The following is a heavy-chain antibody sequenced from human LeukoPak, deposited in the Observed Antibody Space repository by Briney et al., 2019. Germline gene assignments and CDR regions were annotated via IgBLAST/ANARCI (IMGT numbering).Heavy chain of an antibody. Sequence: GGSLRLSCAASGFTFSDYYMNWVRQAPGKGLEWVSYISSSGSTIYYADSVKGRFTISRDNAKNSLYLQMNSLRGEDTAVSSCARNDPSAATTFDICGQGKMVTVSS. V-gene: IGHV3-11*04. D-gene: IGHD2-15*01. CDR3: ARNDPSAATTFDI. CDR2: ISSSGSTI. J-gene: IGHJ3*02. CDR1: GFTFSDYY.